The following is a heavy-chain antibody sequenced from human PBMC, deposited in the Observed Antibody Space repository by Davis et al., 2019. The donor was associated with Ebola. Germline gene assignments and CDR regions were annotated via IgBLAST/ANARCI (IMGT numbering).Heavy chain of an antibody. J-gene: IGHJ4*02. CDR3: ASGYYYDSSGYYHY. CDR2: SNSDGSST. D-gene: IGHD3-22*01. V-gene: IGHV3-74*01. CDR1: GFTFSSYW. Sequence: GESLKISCAASGFTFSSYWMHWVRQAPGKGLVWVSRSNSDGSSTSYADSVKGRFTISRDNAKNTLYLQMNSLRAEDTAVYYCASGYYYDSSGYYHYWGQGTLVTVSS.